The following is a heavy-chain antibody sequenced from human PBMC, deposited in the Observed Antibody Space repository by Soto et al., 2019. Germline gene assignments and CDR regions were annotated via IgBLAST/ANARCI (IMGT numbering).Heavy chain of an antibody. CDR3: ARRFWSGYYGDY. D-gene: IGHD3-3*01. CDR1: GLTFKNSA. J-gene: IGHJ4*02. CDR2: ASDNGGST. Sequence: EVQLLESGGGLVQPGGSLRLSCAASGLTFKNSAMSWVRQAPGKGLEWVSSASDNGGSTYYADSVKGRFTISRDNSKNTLYLQMTNLRAEDTAMYFCARRFWSGYYGDYWGQGTLVTVSS. V-gene: IGHV3-23*01.